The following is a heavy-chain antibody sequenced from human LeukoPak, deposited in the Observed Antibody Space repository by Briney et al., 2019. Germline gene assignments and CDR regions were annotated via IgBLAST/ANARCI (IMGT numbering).Heavy chain of an antibody. CDR3: ARSREVTVSGAQFDY. CDR1: GYRFTSDG. D-gene: IGHD4-23*01. J-gene: IGHJ4*02. Sequence: GASVNVSCKASGYRFTSDGIAGVRQAAGQGLEWMRWISVNSGYTNYAQKVQGRVTMTADKSTSTVYMELRSLRSDDTAIYYCARSREVTVSGAQFDYWGQGTLVTVSS. V-gene: IGHV1-18*01. CDR2: ISVNSGYT.